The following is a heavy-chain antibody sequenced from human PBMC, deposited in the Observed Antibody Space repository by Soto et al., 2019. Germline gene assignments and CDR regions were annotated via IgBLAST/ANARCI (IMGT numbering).Heavy chain of an antibody. CDR2: ISGSGGST. D-gene: IGHD6-19*01. CDR3: AKVQEQWLVPYYFDY. Sequence: EVQLLESGGGLVQPGGSLRLSCAASGFTFSDYAMSWVRQAPGKGLEWVSAISGSGGSTYYADSVKGRVTISRDNSKNTLYLQMNSLRAEDTAVYYCAKVQEQWLVPYYFDYWGQGTLVTVSS. J-gene: IGHJ4*02. V-gene: IGHV3-23*01. CDR1: GFTFSDYA.